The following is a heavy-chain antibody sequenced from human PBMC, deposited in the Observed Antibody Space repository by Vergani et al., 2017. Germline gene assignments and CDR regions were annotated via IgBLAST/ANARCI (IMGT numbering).Heavy chain of an antibody. CDR3: ARDRPAPTGVGIWGFDY. CDR1: VGTFSSYA. V-gene: IGHV1-69*01. CDR2: IIPIFGTA. J-gene: IGHJ4*02. D-gene: IGHD2-8*01. Sequence: QVQLVQSGAEVKKPGSSVKVSCKASVGTFSSYAISWVRQAPGQGLEWMGGIIPIFGTANYAQKFQGRVTITADESTSTAYMELSSLRSEDTAVYYCARDRPAPTGVGIWGFDYWGQGTLVTVSS.